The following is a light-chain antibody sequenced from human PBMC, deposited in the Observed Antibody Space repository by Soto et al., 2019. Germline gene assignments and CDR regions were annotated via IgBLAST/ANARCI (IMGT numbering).Light chain of an antibody. CDR2: DAS. V-gene: IGKV3-11*01. J-gene: IGKJ5*01. Sequence: EIVLTQSPVTLSSSPGERATLSCRASQSISNYLAWYQQKPGQAPRLLIYDASNRATGIPARFSGSGSGTDFTLTISSLEPEDFAVYYCQHRSNFGQGTRLEIK. CDR1: QSISNY. CDR3: QHRSN.